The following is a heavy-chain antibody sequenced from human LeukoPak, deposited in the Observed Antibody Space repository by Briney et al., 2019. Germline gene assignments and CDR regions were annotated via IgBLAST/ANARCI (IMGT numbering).Heavy chain of an antibody. CDR1: SGSFSGYY. CDR2: IKHGGRP. CDR3: ARESTAATPSFDS. D-gene: IGHD4-17*01. Sequence: SETLSLTCVVSSGSFSGYYWSWIRQPPGKGLEWIGEIKHGGRPNYNPSLKSRVTISVDTSKNQFSLKLSSVTAADTAVYYCARESTAATPSFDSWGQGALVTVSS. J-gene: IGHJ4*02. V-gene: IGHV4-34*01.